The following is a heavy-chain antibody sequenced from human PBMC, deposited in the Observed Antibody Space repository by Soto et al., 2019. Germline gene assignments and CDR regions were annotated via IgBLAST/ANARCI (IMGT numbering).Heavy chain of an antibody. CDR2: IRNKANSYFT. Sequence: EVQLVESGGGLVQPGGSLRLSCAASGFTFSDHSMDWVRQVPGQGLEWVGRIRNKANSYFTEYAASVKGRFTISRDDSKDSLYVQMNSLKTEDTAVYYCARGKGTTWTDHALDIWGQGTMVTVSS. CDR1: GFTFSDHS. CDR3: ARGKGTTWTDHALDI. V-gene: IGHV3-72*01. J-gene: IGHJ3*02. D-gene: IGHD1-1*01.